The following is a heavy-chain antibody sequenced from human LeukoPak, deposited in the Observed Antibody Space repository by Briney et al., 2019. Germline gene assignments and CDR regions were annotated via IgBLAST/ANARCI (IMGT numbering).Heavy chain of an antibody. Sequence: GGSLRLSCEASGFTFGTYWMHWVRQVPGKGLVWVSRINSDGSSTTYADSVKGRFTISRDNAKNTLYLQMNNLRAGDTGVYYCARDIYDRMDVWGQGTTVTVSS. J-gene: IGHJ6*02. V-gene: IGHV3-74*01. CDR2: INSDGSST. CDR3: ARDIYDRMDV. CDR1: GFTFGTYW.